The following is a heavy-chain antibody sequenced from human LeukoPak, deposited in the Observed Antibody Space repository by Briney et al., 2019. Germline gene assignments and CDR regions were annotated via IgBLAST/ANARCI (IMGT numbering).Heavy chain of an antibody. CDR3: AKDQGRGSYPLYYFDY. D-gene: IGHD1-26*01. V-gene: IGHV3-23*01. J-gene: IGHJ4*02. Sequence: PGGSLRLSCAASGFTFSSYAMSWVRQAPGKGLEWVSAISGSGGSTYYADSVKGRFTISRDNSKNTLYLQMNSLRAEDTAVYYCAKDQGRGSYPLYYFDYWGQGTLVTVSS. CDR1: GFTFSSYA. CDR2: ISGSGGST.